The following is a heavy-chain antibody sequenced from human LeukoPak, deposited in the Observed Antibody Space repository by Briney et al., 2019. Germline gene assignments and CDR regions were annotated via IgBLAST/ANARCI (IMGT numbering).Heavy chain of an antibody. J-gene: IGHJ4*02. CDR1: GFTFSIYT. CDR2: IYSGGFT. Sequence: GSLRLSCAASGFTFSIYTMNWVRQAPGKGLEWVSVIYSGGFTYYADSVKGRFAISRDNSKNTLYLQMNSLRAEDTAVYYCAKTGNPATGDYWGQGTLVTVSS. D-gene: IGHD1-1*01. CDR3: AKTGNPATGDY. V-gene: IGHV3-53*01.